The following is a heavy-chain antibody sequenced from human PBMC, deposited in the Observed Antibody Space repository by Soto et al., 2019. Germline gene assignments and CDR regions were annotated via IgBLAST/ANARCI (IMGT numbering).Heavy chain of an antibody. D-gene: IGHD3-3*01. CDR3: ARQGVVIRRGAFDI. CDR1: GATFSSYA. CDR2: IIPIFGTA. V-gene: IGHV1-69*13. Sequence: SVKVSCKASGATFSSYAISWVRQAPGQGLEWTGGIIPIFGTANYAQKFQGRVTITADESTSTAYMELSSLRSEDTAVYYCARQGVVIRRGAFDIWGQGTMVTVSS. J-gene: IGHJ3*02.